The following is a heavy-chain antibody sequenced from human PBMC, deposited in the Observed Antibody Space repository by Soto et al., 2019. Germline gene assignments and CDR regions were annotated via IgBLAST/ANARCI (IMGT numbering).Heavy chain of an antibody. D-gene: IGHD2-2*01. CDR3: ARDRGSQLPFDY. V-gene: IGHV3-21*01. CDR1: GFTFSSYS. J-gene: IGHJ4*02. CDR2: ISSSSSYI. Sequence: EVQLVESGGGLVKPGGSLRLSCAASGFTFSSYSMNWVRQAPGKGLEWVSSISSSSSYIYYADSVKGRFTISRDNAKNPLYLQMNSLRAEDEAVYYCARDRGSQLPFDYWGQGTLVTVSS.